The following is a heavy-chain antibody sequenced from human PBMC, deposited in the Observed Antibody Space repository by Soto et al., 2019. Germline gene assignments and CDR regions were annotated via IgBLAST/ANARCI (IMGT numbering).Heavy chain of an antibody. CDR1: GYTFTGYY. CDR2: INPNSGGT. J-gene: IGHJ4*02. V-gene: IGHV1-2*02. D-gene: IGHD5-18*01. Sequence: QVQLVQSGAEVKKPGASVKVSCKASGYTFTGYYMHWVRQAPGRGLEWMGWINPNSGGTNYAQKFQGRVTMTRDTSISTAYMELSRLRSDDTAVYYCARAAAYVDTAMAYDYWGQGTLVTVSS. CDR3: ARAAAYVDTAMAYDY.